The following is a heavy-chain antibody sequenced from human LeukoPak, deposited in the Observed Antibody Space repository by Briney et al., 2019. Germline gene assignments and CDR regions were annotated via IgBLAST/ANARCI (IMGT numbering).Heavy chain of an antibody. CDR2: INHSGST. CDR1: GGSFRGYY. D-gene: IGHD3-10*01. V-gene: IGHV4-34*01. Sequence: PSETLSLTCAVYGGSFRGYYWSWIRQPPGKGLEWIGEINHSGSTNYNPSLKSRVTISVDTSKNQFSLKLSSVTAADTAVYYCAGGSGSYSFYWGQGTLVTVSS. J-gene: IGHJ4*02. CDR3: AGGSGSYSFY.